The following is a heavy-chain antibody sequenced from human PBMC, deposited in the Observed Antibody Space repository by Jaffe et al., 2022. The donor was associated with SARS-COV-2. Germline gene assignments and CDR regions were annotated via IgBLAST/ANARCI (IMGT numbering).Heavy chain of an antibody. V-gene: IGHV3-13*01. J-gene: IGHJ4*02. D-gene: IGHD5-12*01. CDR2: IGSTGDT. CDR3: TRGDGYNTPFDY. CDR1: GFTLSNYD. Sequence: EVLLVESGGGLVRPGGSLRLSCATSGFTLSNYDMHWVRQATGRGLEWVSLIGSTGDTYFADSVKGRFTISRENAKNSLYLQMNSLRADDTAVYYCTRGDGYNTPFDYWGQGTLVTVSS.